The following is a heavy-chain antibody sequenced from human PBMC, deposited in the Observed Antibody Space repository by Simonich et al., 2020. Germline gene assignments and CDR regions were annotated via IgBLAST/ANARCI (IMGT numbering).Heavy chain of an antibody. D-gene: IGHD6-13*01. Sequence: QVQLQQWGAGLLKPSETLSLTCAVYGGSFSGYYWSWIRQPPGKGLEWIGKINHSASTHYNPSLKSLVTISVDTSKNQFSLKLSSVTAADPAVYYCARGLRVAAAGTAFQHWGQGTLVTVSS. J-gene: IGHJ1*01. CDR2: INHSAST. V-gene: IGHV4-34*01. CDR1: GGSFSGYY. CDR3: ARGLRVAAAGTAFQH.